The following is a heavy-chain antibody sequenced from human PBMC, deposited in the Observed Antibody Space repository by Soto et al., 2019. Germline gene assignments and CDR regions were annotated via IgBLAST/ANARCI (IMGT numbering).Heavy chain of an antibody. J-gene: IGHJ6*02. CDR2: IYSGGST. V-gene: IGHV3-53*02. D-gene: IGHD3-22*01. CDR1: GFTVSSNY. Sequence: EVQLVETGGGLIQPGGSLRLSCADSGFTVSSNYMSWVRQAPGKGLEWVSVIYSGGSTYYADSVKGRFTISRDNSKNTLYLQMNSLRAEDTAVYYCARDYAEYYYSSGSFFFGMDVWGQGTTVTVSS. CDR3: ARDYAEYYYSSGSFFFGMDV.